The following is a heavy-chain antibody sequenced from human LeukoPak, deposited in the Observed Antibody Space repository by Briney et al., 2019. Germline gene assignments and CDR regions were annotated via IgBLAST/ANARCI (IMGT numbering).Heavy chain of an antibody. CDR3: AALFEYYYYMDV. J-gene: IGHJ6*03. Sequence: SETLSLTCTVSGGSISSGSYYWSWIRQPAGKGLEWIGRIYTSGSTNYNPSLKSRVTISVDTSKNQFSLKLSSVTAADTAVYYCAALFEYYYYMDVWGKGTTVTVSS. V-gene: IGHV4-61*02. CDR2: IYTSGST. CDR1: GGSISSGSYY.